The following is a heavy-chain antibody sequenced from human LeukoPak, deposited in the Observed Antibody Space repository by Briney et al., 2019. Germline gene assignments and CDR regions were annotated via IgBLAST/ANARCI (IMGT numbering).Heavy chain of an antibody. CDR1: GFTFSSYS. CDR3: ARGQFLPKKYDSSGQNPDY. V-gene: IGHV3-21*01. Sequence: GGSLRLSCAASGFTFSSYSMNWVRQAPGKGLEWVSSISSSSSYIYYADSVKGRFTISRDNAKNSLYLQMNSLRAEDTAVYYCARGQFLPKKYDSSGQNPDYWGQGTLVTVSS. D-gene: IGHD3-22*01. CDR2: ISSSSSYI. J-gene: IGHJ4*02.